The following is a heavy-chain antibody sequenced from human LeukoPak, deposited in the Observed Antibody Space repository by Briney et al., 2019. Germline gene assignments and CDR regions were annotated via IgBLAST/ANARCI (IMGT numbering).Heavy chain of an antibody. CDR2: IIPIFGPA. D-gene: IGHD2-8*01. CDR1: GGSFSIFA. Sequence: SVKVSCKASGGSFSIFAISWVRQAPGQGLEWMGGIIPIFGPANYAQNFQGRVTITADESTSTAYMELSSLRSEDTAIYYCARANDTSWFFDLWGRGTLVTVSS. J-gene: IGHJ2*01. V-gene: IGHV1-69*13. CDR3: ARANDTSWFFDL.